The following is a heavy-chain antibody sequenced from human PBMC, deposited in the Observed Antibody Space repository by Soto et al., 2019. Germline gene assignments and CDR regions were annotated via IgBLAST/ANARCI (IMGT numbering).Heavy chain of an antibody. J-gene: IGHJ6*01. D-gene: IGHD6-13*01. V-gene: IGHV1-69*02. CDR2: IIHILGIV. CDR3: ARDSSSRGYYYYRMDG. CDR1: GGTVSSYT. Sequence: QGQLVQDGAEVKKPGPSVKVSCKASGGTVSSYTISWVRQAPGQGLEWMGRIIHILGIVNYAQKFQGRVTITEGKHTRTAYMEQSILRSEDTAVYYCARDSSSRGYYYYRMDGWGPGNTVTGSS.